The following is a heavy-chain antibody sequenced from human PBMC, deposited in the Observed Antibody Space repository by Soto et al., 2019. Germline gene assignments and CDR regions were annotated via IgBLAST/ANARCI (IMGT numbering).Heavy chain of an antibody. J-gene: IGHJ6*02. CDR3: AKGRRQLLNYYYGMDV. V-gene: IGHV3-23*01. CDR1: GFTFSSYA. CDR2: ISGSGGST. Sequence: EVQLLESGGGLVQPGGSLRLSCAASGFTFSSYAMSWVRQAPGKGLEWVSAISGSGGSTYYADSVKGRFTISRDNSKNTLYLQMNSLRAEDTAVYYCAKGRRQLLNYYYGMDVWGQGTTVTVSS. D-gene: IGHD6-6*01.